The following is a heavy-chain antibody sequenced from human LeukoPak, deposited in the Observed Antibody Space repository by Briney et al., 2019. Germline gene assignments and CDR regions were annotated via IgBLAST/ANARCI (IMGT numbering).Heavy chain of an antibody. CDR3: ARGGNVLRFLEWLLN. J-gene: IGHJ4*02. CDR2: ISAYNGNT. Sequence: GASVKVSCKASGYTFTSYGISWVRQAPGQGLEWMGWISAYNGNTNYAQKFQGRVTMTRDTSISTAYMELSRLRSDDTAVYYCARGGNVLRFLEWLLNWGQGTLVTVSS. CDR1: GYTFTSYG. D-gene: IGHD3-3*01. V-gene: IGHV1-18*01.